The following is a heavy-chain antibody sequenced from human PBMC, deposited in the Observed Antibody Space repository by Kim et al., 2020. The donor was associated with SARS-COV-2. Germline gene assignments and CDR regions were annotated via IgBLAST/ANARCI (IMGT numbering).Heavy chain of an antibody. D-gene: IGHD3-3*01. CDR1: GFTFSSYE. CDR2: ISSSGSTI. V-gene: IGHV3-48*03. CDR3: ARDAVKGYDFWSGYYGYYYYYMDV. J-gene: IGHJ6*03. Sequence: GGSLRLSCAASGFTFSSYEMNWVRQAPGKGLEWVSYISSSGSTIYYADSVKGRFTISRDNAKNSLYLQMNSLRAEDTAVYYCARDAVKGYDFWSGYYGYYYYYMDVWGQGTTVTVSS.